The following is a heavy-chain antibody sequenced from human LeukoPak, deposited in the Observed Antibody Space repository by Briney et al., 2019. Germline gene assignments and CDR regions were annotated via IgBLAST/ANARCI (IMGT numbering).Heavy chain of an antibody. D-gene: IGHD2-15*01. V-gene: IGHV4-4*07. CDR3: ARDSVVVGIGYYFDY. J-gene: IGHJ4*02. Sequence: ETLSLTCTVSGGSISSYYWSWIRQPAGKGLEWIGRIYTSGSTNYNPSLKSRVTMSVDTSKNQFSLKLSSVTATDTAVYYCARDSVVVGIGYYFDYWGQGTLVTVSS. CDR2: IYTSGST. CDR1: GGSISSYY.